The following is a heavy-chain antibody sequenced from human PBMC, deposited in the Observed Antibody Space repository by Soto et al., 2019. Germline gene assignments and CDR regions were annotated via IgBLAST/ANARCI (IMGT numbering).Heavy chain of an antibody. CDR1: GATFSTTG. J-gene: IGHJ5*01. CDR2: IIPLFGTP. D-gene: IGHD2-21*02. Sequence: QVQLVQSGAEVRKPGSSLRVSCKSSGATFSTTGISWVRQAPGQGLEWMGGIIPLFGTPKYARKFQGRVSITADESTNTVYMELNSLRPDDAAVYYCARASPVISGGDPCYRLDSSFDSWGQGSLVIVSS. V-gene: IGHV1-69*01. CDR3: ARASPVISGGDPCYRLDSSFDS.